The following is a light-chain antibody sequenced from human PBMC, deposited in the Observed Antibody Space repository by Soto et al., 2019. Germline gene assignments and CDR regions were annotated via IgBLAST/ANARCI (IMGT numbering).Light chain of an antibody. CDR3: RSYTSSTTPYV. J-gene: IGLJ1*01. CDR1: RSDVGGYNY. Sequence: QSALTQPASVSGSPGQSITISCTGTRSDVGGYNYVSWYQQHPGKAPKLMIYDVTNRPSGVSNRFSGSKSGNTASLTISGLQADDEADYYCRSYTSSTTPYVFGPGTKVTVL. V-gene: IGLV2-14*01. CDR2: DVT.